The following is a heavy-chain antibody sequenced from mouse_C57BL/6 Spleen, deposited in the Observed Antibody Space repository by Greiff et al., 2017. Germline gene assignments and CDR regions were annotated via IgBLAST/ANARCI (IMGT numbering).Heavy chain of an antibody. CDR2: IRSKSNNYAT. D-gene: IGHD1-1*01. Sequence: EVQLVESGGGLVQPKGSLKLSCAASGFSFTTYAMNWVRQAPGKGLEWVARIRSKSNNYATYYAESVKDRLTISRYESESMLHLQMTNLKSEDTAMYYCVRLSNYAMDYWGQGTSVTVSS. CDR3: VRLSNYAMDY. V-gene: IGHV10-1*01. CDR1: GFSFTTYA. J-gene: IGHJ4*01.